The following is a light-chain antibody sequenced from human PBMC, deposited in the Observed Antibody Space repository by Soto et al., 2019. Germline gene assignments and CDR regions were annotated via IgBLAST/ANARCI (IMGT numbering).Light chain of an antibody. V-gene: IGKV1-39*01. CDR2: RAS. J-gene: IGKJ1*01. CDR3: QQSYTHPT. Sequence: DIQLTQSPSSLSASVGDRVTITCRASQTTIIYLNWYQQKPGEVPKLLIYRASNLQSGVHSRFSGSGSETDFTLTISSLQPEDSAIYYSQQSYTHPTFGQGTKVEIK. CDR1: QTTIIY.